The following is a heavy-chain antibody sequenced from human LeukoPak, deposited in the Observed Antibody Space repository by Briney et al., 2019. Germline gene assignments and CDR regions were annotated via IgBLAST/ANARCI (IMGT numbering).Heavy chain of an antibody. Sequence: GGSLRLSCAASGFTFSTYWMSWFRQAPGKGLEWVAKIKEDGSEKYYVDSVKGRFTISRDNAKNSLNLQMTSLRAEDTAVYYCARDPRSKGGDWGDFDYWGQGTLSPSPQ. CDR2: IKEDGSEK. V-gene: IGHV3-7*01. D-gene: IGHD2-21*02. CDR1: GFTFSTYW. CDR3: ARDPRSKGGDWGDFDY. J-gene: IGHJ4*02.